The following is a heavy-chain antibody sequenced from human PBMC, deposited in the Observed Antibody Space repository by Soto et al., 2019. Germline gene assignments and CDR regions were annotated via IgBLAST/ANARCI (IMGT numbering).Heavy chain of an antibody. CDR1: GGSFSGHY. Sequence: SETLSLTRAVYGGSFSGHYWSWIRQPPGKGLEWIGEVNHSGSTNSNPSLKSRVTISGDTSKNQFSLKVSSVTAADTAVYYCARGTSWQLPFDYWGQGTLVTVSS. V-gene: IGHV4-34*01. D-gene: IGHD6-13*01. J-gene: IGHJ4*02. CDR3: ARGTSWQLPFDY. CDR2: VNHSGST.